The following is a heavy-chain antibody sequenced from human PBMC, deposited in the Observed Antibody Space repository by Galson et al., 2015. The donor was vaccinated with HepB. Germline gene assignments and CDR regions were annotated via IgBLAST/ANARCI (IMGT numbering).Heavy chain of an antibody. V-gene: IGHV3-30*18. CDR1: GFTFSSSG. J-gene: IGHJ4*02. CDR2: LSYDGNNI. Sequence: SLRLSCAASGFTFSSSGMHWVRQAPGKGLEWVALLSYDGNNIYYADSVKGRFTISRDNSKNTLYLQMTSLRAEDTAVYYCAKGSGSGWSAGDYVDSWRQGTLVTVSS. CDR3: AKGSGSGWSAGDYVDS. D-gene: IGHD6-19*01.